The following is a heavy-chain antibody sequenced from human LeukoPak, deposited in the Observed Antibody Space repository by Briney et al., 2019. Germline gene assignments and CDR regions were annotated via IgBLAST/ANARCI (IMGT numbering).Heavy chain of an antibody. Sequence: GGSLRLSCAVSGFNISSNFMSWVRQAPGKGPEWAAVLYTSGITYYADSVRGGFTISRDNSKNTLYLQMDSLTAEDTAVYYCAREDAGGTYSFDYWGQGTLVTVSS. CDR2: LYTSGIT. J-gene: IGHJ4*02. D-gene: IGHD1-26*01. V-gene: IGHV3-66*01. CDR3: AREDAGGTYSFDY. CDR1: GFNISSNF.